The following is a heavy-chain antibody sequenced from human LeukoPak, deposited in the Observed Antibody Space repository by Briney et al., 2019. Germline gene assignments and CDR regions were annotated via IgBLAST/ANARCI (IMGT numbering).Heavy chain of an antibody. CDR1: GFTFSSYE. Sequence: GGSLRLSCAASGFTFSSYEMNWVRQAPGKGLEWVSYISSSGSTMYYADSVKGRFTISRDNAKNSLYLQMNSLRAEDTAVYYCARVRGEAFDIWGQGTMVTVSS. V-gene: IGHV3-48*03. J-gene: IGHJ3*02. D-gene: IGHD3-10*01. CDR3: ARVRGEAFDI. CDR2: ISSSGSTM.